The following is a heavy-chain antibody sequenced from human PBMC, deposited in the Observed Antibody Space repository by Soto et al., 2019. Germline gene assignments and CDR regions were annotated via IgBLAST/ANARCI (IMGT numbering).Heavy chain of an antibody. CDR3: SRMASAGTLNGCDP. V-gene: IGHV1-8*02. J-gene: IGHJ5*02. CDR1: GYTFINFD. Sequence: QVQLVQSGAEVKEPGASVRVSCKASGYTFINFDISWVRQAAGQGLEWLGWMNPGSGKTGYASKFQGRVAMTRDASTCTSHLERSSLTSDDTAVYYCSRMASAGTLNGCDPSGQGTLVTVSS. D-gene: IGHD6-13*01. CDR2: MNPGSGKT.